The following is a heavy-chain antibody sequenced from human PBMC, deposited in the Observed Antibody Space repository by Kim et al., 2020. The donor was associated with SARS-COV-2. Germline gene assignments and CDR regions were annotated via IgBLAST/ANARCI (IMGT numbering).Heavy chain of an antibody. D-gene: IGHD3-16*02. CDR2: ISGSGGST. CDR1: GFTFSSYA. Sequence: GGSLRLSCAASGFTFSSYAMSWVRQAPGKGLEWVSAISGSGGSTYYADSVKGRFTISRDNSKNTLYLQMNSLRAEDTAVYYCANMLTNLGYYDYVWGSYRSTYAFDIWGQGTMVTVSS. J-gene: IGHJ3*02. V-gene: IGHV3-23*01. CDR3: ANMLTNLGYYDYVWGSYRSTYAFDI.